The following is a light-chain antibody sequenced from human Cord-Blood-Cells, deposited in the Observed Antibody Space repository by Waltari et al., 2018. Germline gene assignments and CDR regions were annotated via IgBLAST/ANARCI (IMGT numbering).Light chain of an antibody. Sequence: THPATVSGSLGHSLTICWTGTSTYGGGYNYVSWYQQHPVKSPKLMIYEVSNRPSGVSNRFSGSKSGNTASLTSSGLQTEDEADYYCSSYTSIRVFGGGTKLTVL. J-gene: IGLJ2*01. CDR3: SSYTSIRV. V-gene: IGLV2-14*01. CDR2: EVS. CDR1: STYGGGYNY.